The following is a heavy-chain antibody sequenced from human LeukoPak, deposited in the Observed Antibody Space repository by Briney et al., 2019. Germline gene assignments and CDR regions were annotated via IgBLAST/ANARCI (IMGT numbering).Heavy chain of an antibody. Sequence: PSETLSLTCAVYGGSFSTYYWSWIRQPPGKGLELVGEINHTGSTNYNPSLKSRVTISVDTSKNQFSLKLTSVTAADTAVYYCARPGGRSGLAEYFQHWGQGTLVTVSS. CDR3: ARPGGRSGLAEYFQH. CDR1: GGSFSTYY. CDR2: INHTGST. D-gene: IGHD6-19*01. V-gene: IGHV4-34*01. J-gene: IGHJ1*01.